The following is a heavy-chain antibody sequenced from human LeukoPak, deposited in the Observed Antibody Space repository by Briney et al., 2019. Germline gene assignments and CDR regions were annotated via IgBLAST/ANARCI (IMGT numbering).Heavy chain of an antibody. D-gene: IGHD4-17*01. CDR2: IYYSGST. V-gene: IGHV4-39*01. J-gene: IGHJ4*02. CDR3: ARHAGDYGDPFDY. CDR1: GGSFSSSSYY. Sequence: SETLSLTCAVYGGSFSSSSYYWGWIRQPPGKGLEWIGSIYYSGSTYYNPSLKSRVTISVDTSKNQFSLKLSSVTAADTAVYYCARHAGDYGDPFDYWGQGTLVTVSS.